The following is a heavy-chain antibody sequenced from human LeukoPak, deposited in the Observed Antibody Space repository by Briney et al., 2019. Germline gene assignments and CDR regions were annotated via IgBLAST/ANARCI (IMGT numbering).Heavy chain of an antibody. J-gene: IGHJ4*02. CDR2: IYYSGST. V-gene: IGHV4-39*01. Sequence: SETLSLICTVSGGSISSSSYYWGWIRQPPGKGLEWIGSIYYSGSTYYNPSLKSRVTISVDTSKNQFSLKLSSVTAADTAVYYCARGDCSGGSCYLFDYWGQGALVTVSS. CDR1: GGSISSSSYY. CDR3: ARGDCSGGSCYLFDY. D-gene: IGHD2-15*01.